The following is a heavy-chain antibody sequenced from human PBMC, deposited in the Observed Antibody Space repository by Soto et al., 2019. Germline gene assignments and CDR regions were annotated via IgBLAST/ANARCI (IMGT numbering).Heavy chain of an antibody. D-gene: IGHD3-10*01. CDR3: ARRITMVRGPYFYYAMDV. V-gene: IGHV3-48*02. Sequence: GCLRLSCAASGFTFRSHTMNWVRQAPGKGLEWISYITSTSSTKNYADSVKGRFTISRDNANNSLYLQMNSLRDEDTAVYYCARRITMVRGPYFYYAMDVWGQGTTVTVSS. CDR1: GFTFRSHT. J-gene: IGHJ6*02. CDR2: ITSTSSTK.